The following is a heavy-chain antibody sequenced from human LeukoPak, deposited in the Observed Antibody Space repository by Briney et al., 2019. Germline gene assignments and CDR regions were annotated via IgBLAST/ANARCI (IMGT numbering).Heavy chain of an antibody. V-gene: IGHV4-59*01. D-gene: IGHD1-26*01. J-gene: IGHJ4*02. CDR1: GGSISSYY. CDR2: MSNSGST. CDR3: ARNRVVGAPNFDY. Sequence: SETLCLTCTVSGGSISSYYWSWIRQPPGKGLGWIAYMSNSGSTNYNPSLKSRVTISVDTSKNQFPLRLSSVTAADTAVYYCARNRVVGAPNFDYWGQGTLVTVFS.